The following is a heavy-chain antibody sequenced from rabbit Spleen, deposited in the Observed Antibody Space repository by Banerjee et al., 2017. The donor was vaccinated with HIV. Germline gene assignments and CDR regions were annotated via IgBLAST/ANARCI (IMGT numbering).Heavy chain of an antibody. CDR3: ARSINGNDRPNL. D-gene: IGHD6-1*01. CDR2: IIAGSSGST. CDR1: GFSFSSSHY. Sequence: QEQLVESGGGLVQPEGSLTLTCTASGFSFSSSHYIFWVRQAPGKGLEWLGYIIAGSSGSTYYASWAKGRLTISKTSSTTVTLQMTSLTAADTATYFCARSINGNDRPNLWGQGTLVTVS. J-gene: IGHJ4*01. V-gene: IGHV1S45*01.